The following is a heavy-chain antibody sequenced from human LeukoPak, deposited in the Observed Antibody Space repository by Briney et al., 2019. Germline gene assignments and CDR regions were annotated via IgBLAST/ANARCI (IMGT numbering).Heavy chain of an antibody. J-gene: IGHJ4*02. CDR2: ISYDGSNK. Sequence: GGSLRLSCAASGFTFSSYSMNWVRQAPGKGLEWVAVISYDGSNKYYADSVKGRFTISRDNSKNTLYLQMNSLRAEDTAVYYCAKGGYSYGSVYFDYWGQGTLVTVSS. CDR3: AKGGYSYGSVYFDY. V-gene: IGHV3-30*18. D-gene: IGHD5-18*01. CDR1: GFTFSSYS.